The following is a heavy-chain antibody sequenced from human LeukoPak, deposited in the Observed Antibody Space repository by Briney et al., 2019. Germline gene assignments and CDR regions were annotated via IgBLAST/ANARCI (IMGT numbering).Heavy chain of an antibody. D-gene: IGHD2-15*01. J-gene: IGHJ3*02. CDR1: GFTFSSYA. V-gene: IGHV3-30-3*01. CDR3: ARDESCSGGSCYSWAFDI. CDR2: ISYDGSNK. Sequence: GGSLRLSCAASGFTFSSYAMHWVRQAPGKGLEWVAVISYDGSNKYYADSVKGRFTISRDNSKNTLYLQMNSLRAEDSAVYYCARDESCSGGSCYSWAFDIWGQGTMVTVSS.